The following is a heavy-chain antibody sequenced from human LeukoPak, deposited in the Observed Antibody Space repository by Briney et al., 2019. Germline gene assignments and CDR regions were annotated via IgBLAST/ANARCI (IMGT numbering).Heavy chain of an antibody. J-gene: IGHJ4*02. CDR2: IYYSGST. Sequence: PSETLSLTCTVSGGSISSYYWSWIRQPPGKGLEGIGYIYYSGSTNYNPSLKSRVTISVDTSKNQFSLKLSSVTAADTAVYYCARAGENDYGDYEVYFDYWGQGTLVTVSS. CDR1: GGSISSYY. D-gene: IGHD4-17*01. CDR3: ARAGENDYGDYEVYFDY. V-gene: IGHV4-59*01.